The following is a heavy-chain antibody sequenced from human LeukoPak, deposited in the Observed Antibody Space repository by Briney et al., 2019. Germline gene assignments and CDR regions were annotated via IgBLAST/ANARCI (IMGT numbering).Heavy chain of an antibody. CDR3: ARVQGIGWFDP. V-gene: IGHV4-31*03. D-gene: IGHD3-3*02. Sequence: SSETLSLTCTVSGGSITSGGYYWSWIRQHPGKGVEWIGYIYRGGDTYYSPALKSRLTISLDTSKNQFSLKLNSVTAADTAVYYCARVQGIGWFDPWGQGTLVTVSS. CDR2: IYRGGDT. J-gene: IGHJ5*02. CDR1: GGSITSGGYY.